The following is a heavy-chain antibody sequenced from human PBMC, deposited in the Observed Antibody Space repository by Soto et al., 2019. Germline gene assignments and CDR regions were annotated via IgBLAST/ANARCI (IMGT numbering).Heavy chain of an antibody. J-gene: IGHJ1*01. CDR1: GASITSGGYY. CDR3: TRSIQH. CDR2: IYYSGST. Sequence: QVQLQESGPGLVKPSQTLSLTCTVSGASITSGGYYWSWIRHHPGKGLEWIGYIYYSGSTYYNPSLQSRVTISVDTSKNQFSLKLRSVTAAYTAVYYCTRSIQHWGQGTLVTVSS. V-gene: IGHV4-31*03.